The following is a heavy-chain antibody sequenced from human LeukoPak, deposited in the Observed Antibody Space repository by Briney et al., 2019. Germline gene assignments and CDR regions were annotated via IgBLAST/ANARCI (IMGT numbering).Heavy chain of an antibody. D-gene: IGHD3-10*01. CDR1: GFTFSSYD. CDR3: ARGGYFGSGPMDV. J-gene: IGHJ6*02. V-gene: IGHV3-13*01. Sequence: GGSLRLSCAGSGFTFSSYDMHWVRQAAGKGLEWVAAIDTAGVTYYPGSVRGRLTISRENGRNSFFLQMNSLRAGDTAVYYCARGGYFGSGPMDVWGQGTTVTVSS. CDR2: IDTAGVT.